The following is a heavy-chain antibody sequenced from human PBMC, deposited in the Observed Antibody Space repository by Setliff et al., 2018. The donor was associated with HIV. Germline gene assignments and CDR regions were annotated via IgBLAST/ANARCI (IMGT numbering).Heavy chain of an antibody. V-gene: IGHV1-18*01. D-gene: IGHD3-10*01. J-gene: IGHJ4*02. CDR1: GYTFTSYG. CDR2: ISAYNGNT. Sequence: VKVSCKASGYTFTSYGISWVRQAPGQGLEWMGWISAYNGNTNYAQKLQGRVTMTTDTSTSTAYMELRSLRSDDTAVYYCARHEITMVRGVTIKAGYSFDYWGQGTLVTVSS. CDR3: ARHEITMVRGVTIKAGYSFDY.